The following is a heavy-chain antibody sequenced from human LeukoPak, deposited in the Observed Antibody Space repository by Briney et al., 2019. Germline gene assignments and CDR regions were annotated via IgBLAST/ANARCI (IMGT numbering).Heavy chain of an antibody. CDR2: INWNGGST. D-gene: IGHD5-12*01. V-gene: IGHV3-20*04. CDR1: GFTFDDYG. J-gene: IGHJ6*03. CDR3: ARGGYSGYDYHTKGYYYYYYMDV. Sequence: PGGSLRLSCAASGFTFDDYGMSWVRQAPGKGLEWVSGINWNGGSTGYADSVKGRFTISRDNAKNSLYLQMNSLRAEDTALYYCARGGYSGYDYHTKGYYYYYYMDVWGKGTTVTVSS.